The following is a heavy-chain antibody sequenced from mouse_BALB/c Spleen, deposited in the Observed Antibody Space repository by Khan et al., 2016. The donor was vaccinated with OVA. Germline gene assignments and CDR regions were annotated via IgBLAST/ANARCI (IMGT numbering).Heavy chain of an antibody. CDR1: GYTFTSYW. CDR3: TGGNVDVAWFAY. CDR2: IYPGNTDT. V-gene: IGHV1-5*01. Sequence: EVQLQQSGTVLARPGDSVKMSCKASGYTFTSYWTYRVKQRPGQGLEWIGDIYPGNTDTNYNQKFKGKAKLTAVTSNSTAYMELRRLTNEDSAGFYCTGGNVDVAWFAYWGLGTLVAASA. J-gene: IGHJ3*01.